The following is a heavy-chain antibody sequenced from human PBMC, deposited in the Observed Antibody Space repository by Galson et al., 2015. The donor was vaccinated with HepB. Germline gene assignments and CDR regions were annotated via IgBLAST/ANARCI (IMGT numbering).Heavy chain of an antibody. V-gene: IGHV4-34*01. Sequence: SETLSLTCALYGGSFSGYYWSWIRQPPGKGREWIGEINDSGYTNYHPSLKGRVTFSLDTSKNQFSLNLSSVTAADTAVYYCARGRGYNHGYTYLDYWGQGILVAVSS. CDR1: GGSFSGYY. D-gene: IGHD5-18*01. CDR2: INDSGYT. CDR3: ARGRGYNHGYTYLDY. J-gene: IGHJ4*02.